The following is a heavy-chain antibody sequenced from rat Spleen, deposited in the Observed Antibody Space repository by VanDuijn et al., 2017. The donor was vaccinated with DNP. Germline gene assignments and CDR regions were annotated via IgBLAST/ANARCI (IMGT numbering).Heavy chain of an antibody. CDR3: AKDGGGPFDY. D-gene: IGHD1-11*01. CDR1: GLTFNNYW. CDR2: ITSSGGVT. V-gene: IGHV5-31*01. J-gene: IGHJ2*01. Sequence: EVQLVESGGDLVQPGRSLKLSCVASGLTFNNYWMAWIRQVPGKGLEWIASITSSGGVTYYPDSVRGRFTISRENTKNTLYLQMNSLRSEDTATYYCAKDGGGPFDYWGQGVMVTVSS.